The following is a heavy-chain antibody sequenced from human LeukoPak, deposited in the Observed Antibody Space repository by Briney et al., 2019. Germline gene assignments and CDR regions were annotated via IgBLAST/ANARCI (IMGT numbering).Heavy chain of an antibody. Sequence: SETLSLTCTVSGGSISSGGYYWSWIRQPPGKGLEWIGYVYHSGSTYYNPSLKSRVTISVDRSKNQFSLKLSSVTAADTAVYYCASPVVPAAGDDSFDIWGQGTMVTVSS. J-gene: IGHJ3*02. CDR1: GGSISSGGYY. CDR2: VYHSGST. V-gene: IGHV4-30-2*01. D-gene: IGHD2-2*01. CDR3: ASPVVPAAGDDSFDI.